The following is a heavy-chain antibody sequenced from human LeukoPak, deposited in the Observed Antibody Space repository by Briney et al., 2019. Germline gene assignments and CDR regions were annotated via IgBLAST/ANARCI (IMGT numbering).Heavy chain of an antibody. CDR3: AREGPTESYFDY. Sequence: SETLSLTCNVSGVSISSSFWGWIRQSPTKGLEWIGYVSYRGTNNYNPSLKSRVAISIDTSNSQFSLKLGSVTAADTAVYYCAREGPTESYFDYWGQGILVTVSS. V-gene: IGHV4-59*01. CDR2: VSYRGTN. J-gene: IGHJ4*02. CDR1: GVSISSSF. D-gene: IGHD1-26*01.